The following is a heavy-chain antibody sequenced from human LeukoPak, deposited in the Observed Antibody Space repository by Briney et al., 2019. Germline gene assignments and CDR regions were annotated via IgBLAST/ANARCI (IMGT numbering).Heavy chain of an antibody. CDR3: ARNPTPQLPYFDY. CDR2: LYASGRS. J-gene: IGHJ4*02. CDR1: GFPVSSNY. Sequence: PGGSLRLSCAASGFPVSSNYMSWVRQAPGKRLEWVSILYASGRSYYADSVKRRFTISRDNSKNTLFLQMDGLRAEDTAIYYCARNPTPQLPYFDYWGQGTLVTVSS. D-gene: IGHD5-24*01. V-gene: IGHV3-66*01.